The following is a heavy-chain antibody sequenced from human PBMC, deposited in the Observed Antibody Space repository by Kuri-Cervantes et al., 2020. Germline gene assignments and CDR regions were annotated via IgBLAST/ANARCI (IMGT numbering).Heavy chain of an antibody. V-gene: IGHV4-59*01. J-gene: IGHJ4*02. D-gene: IGHD3-16*01. CDR2: IYYSGST. CDR3: ARGRWADY. CDR1: GASISSYY. Sequence: SETLSLTCTVSGASISSYYWSWIRQPPGKGLEWIGYIYYSGSTNYNPSLKSRVTISVDTSKNQFSLKLSSVTAADTAVYYCARGRWADYWGQGTLVIVSS.